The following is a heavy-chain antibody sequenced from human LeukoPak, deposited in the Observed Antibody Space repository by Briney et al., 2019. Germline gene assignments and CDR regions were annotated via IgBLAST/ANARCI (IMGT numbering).Heavy chain of an antibody. D-gene: IGHD3-22*01. J-gene: IGHJ4*02. V-gene: IGHV4-30-2*01. CDR1: GGSISSGGYY. CDR2: IYHSGST. Sequence: PSETLSLTCTVSGGSISSGGYYWSWIRQPPGKGLEWIGYIYHSGSTYYNPSLKSRVTISVDTSTNQFSLKLSSVTAADTAVYYCATGGASSGFDYWGQGTLVTVSS. CDR3: ATGGASSGFDY.